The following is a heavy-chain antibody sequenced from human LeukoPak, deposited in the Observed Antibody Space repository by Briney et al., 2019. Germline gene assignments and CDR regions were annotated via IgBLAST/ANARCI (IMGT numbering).Heavy chain of an antibody. Sequence: GGSLRLSCAASGFTFSSYAMHWVRQAPGKGLEWVAVISYDGSNKYYADSVKGRFTISKDNSKNTLYLQMNSLRAEDTAVYYCARDKRIQLWGLDYWGQGTLVTVSS. CDR3: ARDKRIQLWGLDY. J-gene: IGHJ4*02. CDR2: ISYDGSNK. V-gene: IGHV3-30-3*01. D-gene: IGHD5-18*01. CDR1: GFTFSSYA.